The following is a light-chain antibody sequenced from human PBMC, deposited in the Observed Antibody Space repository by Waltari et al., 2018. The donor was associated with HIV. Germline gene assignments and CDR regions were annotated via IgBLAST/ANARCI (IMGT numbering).Light chain of an antibody. V-gene: IGKV4-1*01. CDR2: WAS. J-gene: IGKJ1*01. Sequence: DIVMTQSPHSLALSLGERATINCKSSQSIFYSSKNANFLAWYQQKPGQSHILLIYWASRRASGVPARVCGIGSRTDFTLSISSLQSEVVAVYFCQQYYSTPPTFGHGTRVEIK. CDR3: QQYYSTPPT. CDR1: QSIFYSSKNANF.